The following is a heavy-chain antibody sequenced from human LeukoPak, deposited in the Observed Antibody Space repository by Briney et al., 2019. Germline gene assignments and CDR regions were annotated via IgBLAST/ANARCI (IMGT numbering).Heavy chain of an antibody. CDR3: ALSFDV. CDR1: GFIFISYA. CDR2: ISSSGTTI. J-gene: IGHJ3*01. V-gene: IGHV3-48*03. Sequence: GGSLRLSRAASGFIFISYALSWGRQAPGKGLEWVSFISSSGTTIDYADSVKGRFTISRDNTKNSLYLQMNSLRVEDTAIYHCALSFDVWGHRPMVTVSP.